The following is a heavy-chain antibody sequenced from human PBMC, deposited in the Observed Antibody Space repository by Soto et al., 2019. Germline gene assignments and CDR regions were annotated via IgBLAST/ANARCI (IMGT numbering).Heavy chain of an antibody. J-gene: IGHJ4*02. V-gene: IGHV3-74*01. CDR2: INSDGSST. Sequence: GGSLRLSCAASGFTFSSYWMHWVRQAPGKGLVWVSRINSDGSSTSYADSVKGRFTISRDNAKNTLYLQMNSLRAEDTAVYYCARVVSGSYYVFDYWGQGTLVTVSS. CDR1: GFTFSSYW. D-gene: IGHD1-26*01. CDR3: ARVVSGSYYVFDY.